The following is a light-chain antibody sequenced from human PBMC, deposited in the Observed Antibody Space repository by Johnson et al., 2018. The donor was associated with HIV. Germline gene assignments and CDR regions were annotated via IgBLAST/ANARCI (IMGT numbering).Light chain of an antibody. V-gene: IGLV1-51*01. CDR3: GAWDSSLSASYV. Sequence: QSVLTQPPSVSAAPGQKVTISCSGSSSNIGNNYVSWYQQLPGTAPKLLIYDNNKRPSGIPDQFSGSKSATSATLAITGLQTGDEADYYCGAWDSSLSASYVFGTGTKVTVL. J-gene: IGLJ1*01. CDR2: DNN. CDR1: SSNIGNNY.